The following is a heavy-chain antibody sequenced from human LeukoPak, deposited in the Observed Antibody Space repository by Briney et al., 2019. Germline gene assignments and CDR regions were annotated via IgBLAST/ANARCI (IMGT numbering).Heavy chain of an antibody. J-gene: IGHJ5*02. CDR1: GYTFTGYY. Sequence: GASVNVSCTASGYTFTGYYMHGVRQAPGQGLEWMGWINPNSGGTNYAQKFQGRVTMTRDTSISTAHMDLSRLRSDDTAVYYCARGTMVREINWFDPWGQGTLVTVSS. D-gene: IGHD3-10*01. V-gene: IGHV1-2*02. CDR3: ARGTMVREINWFDP. CDR2: INPNSGGT.